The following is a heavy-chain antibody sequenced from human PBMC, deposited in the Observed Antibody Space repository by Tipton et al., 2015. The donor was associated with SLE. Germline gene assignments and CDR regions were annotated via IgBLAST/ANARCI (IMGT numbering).Heavy chain of an antibody. CDR2: ISGSGGST. D-gene: IGHD2-15*01. Sequence: GSLRLSCAASGFTFSNYDMTWVRQAPGKGLEWVSVISGSGGSTYYADSVKGRFTISRDNSKNTLYLQMDSLTTEDTAVYYCARDQERGGLDYWGQGTLVTVSS. CDR3: ARDQERGGLDY. CDR1: GFTFSNYD. V-gene: IGHV3-23*01. J-gene: IGHJ4*02.